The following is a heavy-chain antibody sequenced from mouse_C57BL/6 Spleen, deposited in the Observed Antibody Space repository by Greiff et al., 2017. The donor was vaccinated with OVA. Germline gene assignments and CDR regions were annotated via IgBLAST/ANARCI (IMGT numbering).Heavy chain of an antibody. CDR3: ASIYYDYDGVTTGYFDY. V-gene: IGHV5-4*01. D-gene: IGHD2-4*01. Sequence: EVQLVESGGGLVKPGGSLKLSCAASGFTFSSYAMSWVRQTPEKRLEWVATISDGGSYTYYPDNVKGRFTISRDNAKNNLYLQMSHLKSEDTAMYYCASIYYDYDGVTTGYFDYWGQGTTLTVSS. CDR1: GFTFSSYA. CDR2: ISDGGSYT. J-gene: IGHJ2*01.